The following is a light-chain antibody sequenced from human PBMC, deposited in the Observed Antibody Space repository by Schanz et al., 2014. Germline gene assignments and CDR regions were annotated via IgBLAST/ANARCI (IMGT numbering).Light chain of an antibody. CDR1: GSFNV. CDR3: CSYAGSGTFV. J-gene: IGLJ2*01. V-gene: IGLV2-23*02. Sequence: QSALTQPASVSGSPGQSITISCTGTGSFNVVSWYQQHPGKAPKLMIYEVSKRPSGVSNRFSGSKSGNTASLTISGLQAEDEAEYYCCSYAGSGTFVFGGGTKLTVL. CDR2: EVS.